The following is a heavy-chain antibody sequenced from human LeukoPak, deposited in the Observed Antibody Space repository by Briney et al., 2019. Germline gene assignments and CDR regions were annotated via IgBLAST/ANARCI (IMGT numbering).Heavy chain of an antibody. D-gene: IGHD3-22*01. CDR3: ASLYYDRPY. CDR1: GFTFSSYG. J-gene: IGHJ4*02. CDR2: ISYDGSNK. V-gene: IGHV3-30*03. Sequence: PGGSLRLSCAASGFTFSSYGMHWVRQAPGKGLEWVAVISYDGSNKYYADSVKGRFTISRDNSKNTLYLQMNSLRAEDTAVYYCASLYYDRPYWGQGTLVTVSS.